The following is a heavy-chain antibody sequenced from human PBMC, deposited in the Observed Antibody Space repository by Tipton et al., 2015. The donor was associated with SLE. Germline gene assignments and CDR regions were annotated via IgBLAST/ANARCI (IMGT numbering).Heavy chain of an antibody. V-gene: IGHV4-59*01. Sequence: TLSLTCTVSGGSISSYYWSWIRQPPGKGLEWIGYIYYSGSTNYNPSLKSRVTISVDTSKNQFSLKLSSVTAADTAVYYCARGPLYYYDSSGLVDYWGQGTLVTVSS. CDR3: ARGPLYYYDSSGLVDY. CDR1: GGSISSYY. D-gene: IGHD3-22*01. CDR2: IYYSGST. J-gene: IGHJ4*02.